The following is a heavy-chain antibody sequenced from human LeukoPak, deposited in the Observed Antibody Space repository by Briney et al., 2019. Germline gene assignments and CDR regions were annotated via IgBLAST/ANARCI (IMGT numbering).Heavy chain of an antibody. V-gene: IGHV3-7*01. Sequence: GGSLRLSCAASGFTFNNNWMGWFRQAPGKGLEWVANIKEDGSEKNYVDSVKGRFTISRDNAKNSLYLQMSSLRAADTAVYYCARVMAASVWRSYGSYYYYYYMDVWGKGTTVTVSS. D-gene: IGHD3-16*01. J-gene: IGHJ6*03. CDR2: IKEDGSEK. CDR3: ARVMAASVWRSYGSYYYYYYMDV. CDR1: GFTFNNNW.